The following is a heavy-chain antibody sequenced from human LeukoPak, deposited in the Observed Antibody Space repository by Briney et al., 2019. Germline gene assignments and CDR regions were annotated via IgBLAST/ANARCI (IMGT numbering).Heavy chain of an antibody. D-gene: IGHD4-11*01. V-gene: IGHV4-30-4*08. Sequence: SQTLSLTCTVSGGSISSGDYSWTWIRRPPGKGLEWIVYIYYSGRTYYNPSLKSRVVISVDTSTNLFSLKLSSVTAADTAVYYCATSKDIRSYYYIDVWGKGTPITVSS. CDR1: GGSISSGDYS. CDR3: ATSKDIRSYYYIDV. CDR2: IYYSGRT. J-gene: IGHJ6*03.